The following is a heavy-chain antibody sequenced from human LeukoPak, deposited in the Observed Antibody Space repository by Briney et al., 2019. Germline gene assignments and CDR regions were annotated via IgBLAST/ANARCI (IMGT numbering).Heavy chain of an antibody. V-gene: IGHV4-61*02. D-gene: IGHD1/OR15-1a*01. CDR3: ARQKWEQQGRDYYFNGLDV. CDR2: FYNSGST. Sequence: SETLSLTCTVSGASIGSGTYYWNWIRQPAGKGLEWIGRFYNSGSTNYNPSLKSRVTISVDTSKNQFSLKLSSVTAADTAVYYCARQKWEQQGRDYYFNGLDVWGPGTTVIVSS. J-gene: IGHJ6*02. CDR1: GASIGSGTYY.